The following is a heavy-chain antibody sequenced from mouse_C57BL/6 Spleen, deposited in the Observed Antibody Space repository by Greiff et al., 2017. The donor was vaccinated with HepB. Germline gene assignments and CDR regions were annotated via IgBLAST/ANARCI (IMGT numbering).Heavy chain of an antibody. Sequence: QVQLQQPGAELVKPGASVKLSCKASGYTFTSYWMQWVKQRPGQGLEWIGEIDPSDSYTNYTQKFKGKATLTVDTSSSTAYMQLSSLTSEDSAVYYCATFDYWGQGTSVTVSS. J-gene: IGHJ4*01. CDR2: IDPSDSYT. V-gene: IGHV1-50*01. CDR1: GYTFTSYW. CDR3: ATFDY.